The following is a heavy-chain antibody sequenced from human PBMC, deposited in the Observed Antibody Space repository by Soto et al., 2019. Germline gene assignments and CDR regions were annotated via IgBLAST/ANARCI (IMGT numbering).Heavy chain of an antibody. J-gene: IGHJ4*02. V-gene: IGHV4-38-2*01. CDR3: ARADYGGWYFDY. CDR2: IYHSGST. CDR1: GYSISSGYY. D-gene: IGHD4-17*01. Sequence: PSETLSLTXAVSGYSISSGYYWGWIRQPPGKGLEWIGSIYHSGSTYYNPSLKSRVTISVDTSKNQFSLKLSSVTAADTAVYYFARADYGGWYFDYWGQGTLVTVSS.